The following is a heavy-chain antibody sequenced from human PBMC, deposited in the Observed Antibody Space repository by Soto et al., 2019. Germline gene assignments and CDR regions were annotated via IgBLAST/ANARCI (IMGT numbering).Heavy chain of an antibody. Sequence: GSLRLSCVVSRLSFTNYSMSWVLQAPGEGLEWVSAISGSGSATHYADSVKGRFTISRDNSKDTVFLEMNSLRVADKAIYFCAKRSGFDSGLFEFWGQGNLVTVSS. D-gene: IGHD5-12*01. J-gene: IGHJ4*02. CDR2: ISGSGSAT. V-gene: IGHV3-23*01. CDR1: RLSFTNYS. CDR3: AKRSGFDSGLFEF.